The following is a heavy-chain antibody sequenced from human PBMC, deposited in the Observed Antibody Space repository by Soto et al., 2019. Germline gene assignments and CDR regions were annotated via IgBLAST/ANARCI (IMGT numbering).Heavy chain of an antibody. CDR3: ARPLRARNYYHRMAV. V-gene: IGHV1-69*01. J-gene: IGHJ6*02. CDR1: GGTFSKYA. CDR2: TIPMFGTP. D-gene: IGHD4-17*01. Sequence: QVQLVQSGAEMQQPGASVRVSRKSSGGTFSKYAFSWVRQATGQVLEWLGGTIPMFGTPNYAQKFQGRVAISADESTATVYIEVSSLRSEAKAVYFCARPLRARNYYHRMAVWGQGTAATVSS.